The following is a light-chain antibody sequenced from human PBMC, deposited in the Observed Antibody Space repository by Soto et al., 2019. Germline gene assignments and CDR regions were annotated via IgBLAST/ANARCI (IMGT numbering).Light chain of an antibody. CDR3: CSYVGARRDV. J-gene: IGLJ1*01. CDR2: EGN. V-gene: IGLV2-23*01. Sequence: QSVLTQPASVSGSPGQSITISCAGSISDVGSSNLVSWYQQHPGKVPKLIIYEGNRRPSGVSSRFSGSNSGKTASLTISGLQAEDEADYYCCSYVGARRDVFVIATKVTVL. CDR1: ISDVGSSNL.